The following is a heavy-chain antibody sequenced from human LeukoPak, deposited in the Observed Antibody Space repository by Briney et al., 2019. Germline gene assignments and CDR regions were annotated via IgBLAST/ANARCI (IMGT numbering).Heavy chain of an antibody. D-gene: IGHD3-10*01. CDR1: GYTFSGYW. CDR2: INKDGSTI. V-gene: IGHV3-74*01. Sequence: GGSLRLSCAASGYTFSGYWMHWVRQAPGKGLVRVSRINKDGSTITYTDSVKGRFTMSRDNAQNTLSLEMKSLRVEDTAVYYCVRGGTSGSGDYWGQGTLVTVSA. J-gene: IGHJ4*02. CDR3: VRGGTSGSGDY.